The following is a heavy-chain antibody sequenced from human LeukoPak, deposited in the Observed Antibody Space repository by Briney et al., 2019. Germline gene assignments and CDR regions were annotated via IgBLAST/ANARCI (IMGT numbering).Heavy chain of an antibody. D-gene: IGHD6-6*01. V-gene: IGHV4-34*01. CDR1: GESFSGYY. Sequence: SETLSLTCAVYGESFSGYYWSWIRQPPGKGLEWIGEINHSGSTNYNPSLKSRVTISVDTSKNQFSLKLSSVTAADTAVYYCARGSSSVIPSSYYYMDVWGKGTTVTVSS. CDR3: ARGSSSVIPSSYYYMDV. J-gene: IGHJ6*03. CDR2: INHSGST.